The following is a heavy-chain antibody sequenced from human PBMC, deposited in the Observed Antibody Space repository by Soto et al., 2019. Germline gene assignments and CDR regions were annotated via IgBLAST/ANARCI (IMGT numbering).Heavy chain of an antibody. CDR1: GFTFSSYA. D-gene: IGHD3-22*01. Sequence: GGSLRLSCAASGFTFSSYAMSWVRQAPGKGLEWVSAISGSGGSTYYADSVKGRFTISRDNAKNSLSLQMNSLRAEDTAVYYCARGAPYYYDSSGYSYSDYWGQGTLVTVSS. J-gene: IGHJ4*02. V-gene: IGHV3-23*01. CDR2: ISGSGGST. CDR3: ARGAPYYYDSSGYSYSDY.